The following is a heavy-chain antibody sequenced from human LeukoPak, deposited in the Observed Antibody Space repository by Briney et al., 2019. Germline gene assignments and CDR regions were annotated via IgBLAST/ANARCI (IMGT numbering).Heavy chain of an antibody. Sequence: ASVKVSCKASGYTFTCYYMHWVRQAPGQGLEWMGWINPNSGGTNYAQKFQGRVTMTRDTSISTAYMELSRLRSDDTAVYYCARVPSPYQIRWNDVDNWFDPWGQEALVTVSS. CDR1: GYTFTCYY. CDR3: ARVPSPYQIRWNDVDNWFDP. D-gene: IGHD1-1*01. CDR2: INPNSGGT. V-gene: IGHV1-2*02. J-gene: IGHJ5*02.